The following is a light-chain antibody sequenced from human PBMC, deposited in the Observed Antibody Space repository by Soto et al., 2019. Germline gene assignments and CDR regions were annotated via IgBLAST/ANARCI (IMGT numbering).Light chain of an antibody. J-gene: IGKJ1*01. Sequence: EIVLTQSPVTLSLSAGERATLSCRASQSFSSRYLAWYQQKPGQAPRLLIYAASSRATGIPDRFSGSGSGTDFTLTINRLEPEDFAVYYCQQYASSRTFGPGTKVE. CDR3: QQYASSRT. V-gene: IGKV3-20*01. CDR2: AAS. CDR1: QSFSSRY.